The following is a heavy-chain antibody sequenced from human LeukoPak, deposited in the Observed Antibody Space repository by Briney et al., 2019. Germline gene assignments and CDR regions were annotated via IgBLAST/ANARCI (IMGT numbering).Heavy chain of an antibody. CDR2: IISILGKA. V-gene: IGHV1-69*11. CDR3: ARQGYCSSTSCYPYYYYYMDV. Sequence: ASVKVSCKTSGGTFSSYGISWVRQAPGQGLEWMGRIISILGKADYAQKFQGRVTITTDESTSTAYMELSSLRSEDTAVYYCARQGYCSSTSCYPYYYYYMDVWGKGTTVTVSS. CDR1: GGTFSSYG. J-gene: IGHJ6*03. D-gene: IGHD2-2*01.